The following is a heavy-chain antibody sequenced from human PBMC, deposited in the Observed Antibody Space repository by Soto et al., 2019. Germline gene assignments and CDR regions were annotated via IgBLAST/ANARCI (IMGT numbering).Heavy chain of an antibody. D-gene: IGHD2-15*01. V-gene: IGHV3-7*01. J-gene: IGHJ4*02. CDR3: AREEVVVVGYYFDY. CDR1: GFTFSSYW. CDR2: IKQDGSEK. Sequence: GGSLRLSCAASGFTFSSYWMSWVRQAPGKGLEWVANIKQDGSEKYYVDSVKGRFTISRDNAKNSLYLQMNSLRAEDTAVYYCAREEVVVVGYYFDYWGQGTLVTVSS.